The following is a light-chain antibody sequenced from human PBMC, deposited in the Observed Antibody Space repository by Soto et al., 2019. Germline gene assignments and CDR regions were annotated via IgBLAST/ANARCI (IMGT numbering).Light chain of an antibody. J-gene: IGLJ2*01. V-gene: IGLV1-40*01. CDR1: SSNIGAGYD. Sequence: QSVLTQPPSVSGAPGQRVTISCTGSSSNIGAGYDVHWYQQLPGTAPKLLIYGNSNRPSGVPDRFSDSKSGTSASLAITGLQAEYEADYYCQSYDSSLSGSVFGGGTQLTVL. CDR3: QSYDSSLSGSV. CDR2: GNS.